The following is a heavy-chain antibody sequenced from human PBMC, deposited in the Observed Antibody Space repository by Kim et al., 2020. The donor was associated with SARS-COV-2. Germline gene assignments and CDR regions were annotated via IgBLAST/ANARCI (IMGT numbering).Heavy chain of an antibody. D-gene: IGHD4-17*01. J-gene: IGHJ5*02. V-gene: IGHV1-2*02. CDR3: ARDRLRAGNWFDP. Sequence: YAQKFQGRVTMTRDTSISTAYMELSRLRSDDTAVYYCARDRLRAGNWFDPWGQGTLVTVSS.